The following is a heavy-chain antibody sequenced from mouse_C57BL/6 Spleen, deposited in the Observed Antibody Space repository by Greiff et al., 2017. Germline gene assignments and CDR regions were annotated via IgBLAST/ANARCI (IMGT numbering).Heavy chain of an antibody. D-gene: IGHD1-1*01. V-gene: IGHV1-72*01. CDR1: GYTFTSYW. CDR2: IDPNSGGT. CDR3: AREGYGSSYGWFAY. Sequence: QVQLKQPGAELVKPGASVKLSCKASGYTFTSYWMHWVKQRPGRGLEWIGRIDPNSGGTKYNEKFKSKATLTVDKPSSTAYMQLRSLTSEDSAVYYCAREGYGSSYGWFAYWGQGTLVTVSA. J-gene: IGHJ3*01.